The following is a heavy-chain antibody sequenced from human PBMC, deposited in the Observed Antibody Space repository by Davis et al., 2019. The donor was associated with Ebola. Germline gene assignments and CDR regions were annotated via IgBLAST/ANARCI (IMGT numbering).Heavy chain of an antibody. Sequence: GESLKISCAASGFTFSSYSMNWVRQAPGKGLEWVSYISSSSSTTYYADSVKGRFTISRDNSKNTVSLQMNSLRAEDTAMYYCARGDGYNYFDSWGQGTLVTVSS. J-gene: IGHJ4*02. V-gene: IGHV3-48*01. CDR2: ISSSSSTT. D-gene: IGHD5-24*01. CDR1: GFTFSSYS. CDR3: ARGDGYNYFDS.